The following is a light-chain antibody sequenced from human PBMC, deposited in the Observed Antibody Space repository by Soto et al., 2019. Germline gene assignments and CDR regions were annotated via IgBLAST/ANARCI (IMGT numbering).Light chain of an antibody. CDR1: QSISSW. V-gene: IGKV1-5*01. Sequence: DIQMTQSPSTLSASVGDRVTITCRASQSISSWLAWYQQKPGKAPTLLIYDASSLESEVPSRFSGSGSGTEFTLTISSLQPDDFATYYCQQYNSYPVTFGQGTKVEIK. CDR2: DAS. J-gene: IGKJ1*01. CDR3: QQYNSYPVT.